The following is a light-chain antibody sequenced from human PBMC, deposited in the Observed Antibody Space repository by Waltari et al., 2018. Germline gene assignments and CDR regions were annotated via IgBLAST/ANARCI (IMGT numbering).Light chain of an antibody. CDR1: QSISNN. CDR3: QQSYSTPPRT. Sequence: DIQMTQSPPSLSASVGDRVTITCRASQSISNNLNWYQQKAGKAPKLLIYAASSLQSGVPSRFSGSGSGTDFTLTILSLQPADFATYYCQQSYSTPPRTFGQGTKVENK. CDR2: AAS. J-gene: IGKJ1*01. V-gene: IGKV1-39*01.